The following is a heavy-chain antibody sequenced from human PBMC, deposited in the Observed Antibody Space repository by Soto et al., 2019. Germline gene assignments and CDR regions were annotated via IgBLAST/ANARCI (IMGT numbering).Heavy chain of an antibody. D-gene: IGHD3-16*01. CDR2: INWIGGST. CDR1: RYSVKISA. Sequence: SLKLGRAACRYSVKISAMAWFRQTPGKGLEWVSAINWIGGSTNYADSMKGRFTISRDNAKNSLYLQMSSLRAEDTALYYCARHGGTPDLYFDYWGQGTPVTVSS. V-gene: IGHV3-20*04. CDR3: ARHGGTPDLYFDY. J-gene: IGHJ4*02.